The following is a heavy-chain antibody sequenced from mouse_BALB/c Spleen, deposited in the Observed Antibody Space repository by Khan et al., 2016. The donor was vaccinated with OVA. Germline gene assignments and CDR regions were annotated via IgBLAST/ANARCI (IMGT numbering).Heavy chain of an antibody. D-gene: IGHD1-1*01. Sequence: EVELVESGGDLVKPGGSLKLSCAASGFTFSTYGMSWVRQTPDKRLEWVATVSTGGSYTYYPDSVKGRFTISRDNAKNTLYLPMSGLKSEDTAMFYCTRLAYYYDSGGFAYWGQGTLVTVSA. CDR2: VSTGGSYT. CDR3: TRLAYYYDSGGFAY. CDR1: GFTFSTYG. J-gene: IGHJ3*01. V-gene: IGHV5-6*01.